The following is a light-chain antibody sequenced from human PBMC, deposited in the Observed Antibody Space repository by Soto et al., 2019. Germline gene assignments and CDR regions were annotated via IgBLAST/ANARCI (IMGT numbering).Light chain of an antibody. CDR3: QQYGDSVFT. V-gene: IGKV3-20*01. Sequence: EIVLTQSPGTLSLSPGERATLSCRASQSLTSNYLAWYQQKPGQAPRLLISGTSNRATAIPDRFSGSGSGTDFSLTISRLEPDDFAVYYCQQYGDSVFTFGPATTVDIK. J-gene: IGKJ3*01. CDR2: GTS. CDR1: QSLTSNY.